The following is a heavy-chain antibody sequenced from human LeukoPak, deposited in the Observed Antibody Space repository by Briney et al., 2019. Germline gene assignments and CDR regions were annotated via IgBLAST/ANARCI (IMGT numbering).Heavy chain of an antibody. Sequence: ASVKVSCKASGYTFTSYAMNWVRQAPGQGLEWMGWINTNTGNPTYAQGFTGRFVFSLDTSVSTAYLQVSSLKAEDTAVYYCARVPQYYDYVWGSYRSPPLFDYWGQGTLVTVSS. CDR1: GYTFTSYA. V-gene: IGHV7-4-1*02. D-gene: IGHD3-16*02. CDR2: INTNTGNP. CDR3: ARVPQYYDYVWGSYRSPPLFDY. J-gene: IGHJ4*02.